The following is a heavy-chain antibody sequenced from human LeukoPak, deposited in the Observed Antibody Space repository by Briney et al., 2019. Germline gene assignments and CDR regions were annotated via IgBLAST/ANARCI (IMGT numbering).Heavy chain of an antibody. D-gene: IGHD2-15*01. CDR1: GYTFTSYY. CDR2: INPSGGST. V-gene: IGHV1-46*01. CDR3: ARVRSYCSGGSCYGWFDP. J-gene: IGHJ5*02. Sequence: ASVKVSCKASGYTFTSYYMYWVRQAPGQGLEWMGIINPSGGSTSYAQKFQGRVTMTRDTSTSTVYVELSSLRSEDTAVYYCARVRSYCSGGSCYGWFDPWGQGTLVTVSS.